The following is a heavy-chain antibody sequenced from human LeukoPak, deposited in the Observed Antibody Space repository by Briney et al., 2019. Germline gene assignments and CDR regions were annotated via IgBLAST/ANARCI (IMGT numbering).Heavy chain of an antibody. CDR2: ICWNSGSI. CDR1: GFSFDDYA. J-gene: IGHJ3*02. D-gene: IGHD2-2*01. CDR3: AKVYRDNCSSISCYEAFDN. Sequence: GGSLRLSCAASGFSFDDYAMHWVRQAPGRGLEWVSGICWNSGSIGYADPVKRRFTISRDNAKNSLYLQMNSLSAQETALYYCAKVYRDNCSSISCYEAFDNWGQGTMVTVSS. V-gene: IGHV3-9*01.